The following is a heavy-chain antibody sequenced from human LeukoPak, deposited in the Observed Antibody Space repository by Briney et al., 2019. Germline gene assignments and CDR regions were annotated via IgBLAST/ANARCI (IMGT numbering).Heavy chain of an antibody. CDR1: GFTVSSNY. J-gene: IGHJ4*02. Sequence: GGSLRLSCAASGFTVSSNYMSWVRQAPGKGLEWVSVIYSGGSTYYADSVKGRFTIPRDNSKNTLYLQMNSLRAEDTAVYYCAREVHGDPTFDYWGQGTLVTVSS. V-gene: IGHV3-53*01. D-gene: IGHD4-17*01. CDR3: AREVHGDPTFDY. CDR2: IYSGGST.